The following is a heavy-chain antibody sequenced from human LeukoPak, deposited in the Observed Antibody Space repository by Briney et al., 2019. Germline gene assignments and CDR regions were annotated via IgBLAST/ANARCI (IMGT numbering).Heavy chain of an antibody. CDR2: IYYSGST. V-gene: IGHV4-59*01. CDR3: ARGEYSSGYYFDY. J-gene: IGHJ4*02. CDR1: GGSFSGYY. D-gene: IGHD6-19*01. Sequence: SETLSLTCAVYGGSFSGYYWSWIRQPPGKGLEWIGYIYYSGSTNYNPSLKSRVTISVDTSKNQFSLKLSSVTAADTAVYYCARGEYSSGYYFDYWGQGTLVTVSS.